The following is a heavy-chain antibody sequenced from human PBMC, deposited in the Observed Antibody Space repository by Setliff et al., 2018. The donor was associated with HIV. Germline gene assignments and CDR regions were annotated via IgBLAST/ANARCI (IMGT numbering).Heavy chain of an antibody. CDR1: GGSISSYY. J-gene: IGHJ5*02. CDR2: IYYTGST. CDR3: AGCITGTTHWFDP. Sequence: SETLSLTCTVSGGSISSYYWSWIRQPPGKGLEWIGYIYYTGSTYYNPSLKSRVTISVDTSKNQFSLKLSSVTAADTAVYYCAGCITGTTHWFDPWGQGTLVTVSS. V-gene: IGHV4-59*01. D-gene: IGHD1-20*01.